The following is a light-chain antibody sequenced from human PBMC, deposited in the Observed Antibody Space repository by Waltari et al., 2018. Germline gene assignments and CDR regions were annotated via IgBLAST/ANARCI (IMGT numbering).Light chain of an antibody. CDR2: GND. J-gene: IGLJ3*02. Sequence: QSVLIQPPSASGAPGQRVTISCFGSMSTIGSNTVGWYQAVPGTAPKLLIHGNDQRPSGVPDQFSGSKSGASGSLAISGLQPEDETDYYCAAWDESLKGWVFGGGTRLTVL. CDR1: MSTIGSNT. CDR3: AAWDESLKGWV. V-gene: IGLV1-44*01.